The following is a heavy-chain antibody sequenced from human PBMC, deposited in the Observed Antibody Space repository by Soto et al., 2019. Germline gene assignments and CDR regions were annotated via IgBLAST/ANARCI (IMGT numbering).Heavy chain of an antibody. V-gene: IGHV3-21*01. Sequence: EVQLVESGGGLVKPGGSLRLSCAASGFTFSSYSMNWVRQAPGKGLEWVSSISSSSSYIYYADSVKGRFTISRDNAKNSLYLQMNGLRAEDTAVYYCARSSSSREYYFDYWGQGTLVTVSS. D-gene: IGHD6-6*01. J-gene: IGHJ4*02. CDR2: ISSSSSYI. CDR3: ARSSSSREYYFDY. CDR1: GFTFSSYS.